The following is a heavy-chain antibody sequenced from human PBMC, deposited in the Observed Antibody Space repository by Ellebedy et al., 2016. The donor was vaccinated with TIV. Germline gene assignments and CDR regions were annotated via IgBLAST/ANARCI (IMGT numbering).Heavy chain of an antibody. J-gene: IGHJ5*02. CDR2: ISGSGGGT. Sequence: GGSLRLXXAASGFTFSSYTMRWVRQAPGKGLEWVSDISGSGGGTHYADSVKGRFTISRDNSKNTLYLQMNSLRVEDTAVYYCAKGITAAVVEGSLFDPWGQGTLVTVSS. V-gene: IGHV3-23*01. CDR1: GFTFSSYT. CDR3: AKGITAAVVEGSLFDP. D-gene: IGHD6-13*01.